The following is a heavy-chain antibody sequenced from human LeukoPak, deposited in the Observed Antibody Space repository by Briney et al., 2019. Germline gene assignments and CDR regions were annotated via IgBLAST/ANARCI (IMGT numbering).Heavy chain of an antibody. CDR2: ISSNGGST. CDR3: ARLLGYCSSTSCYDAFDI. CDR1: GFTFSSYA. V-gene: IGHV3-64D*09. D-gene: IGHD2-2*01. Sequence: GGSLRPSCSASGFTFSSYAMHWVRQAPGKGLGYVSAISSNGGSTYYADSVKGRFTISRDNSKNTLYLQMSSLRAEDTAVYYCARLLGYCSSTSCYDAFDIWGQGTMVTVSS. J-gene: IGHJ3*02.